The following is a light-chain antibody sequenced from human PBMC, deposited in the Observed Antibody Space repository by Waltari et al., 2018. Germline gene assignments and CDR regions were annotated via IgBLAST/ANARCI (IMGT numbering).Light chain of an antibody. CDR1: QSISRT. CDR3: QHYVRLPAT. CDR2: GAS. J-gene: IGKJ1*01. V-gene: IGKV3-20*01. Sequence: SPGTLSLSPGERATLSCRASQSISRTLAWYQQKPGQAPRLLIYGASIRASGIPDKFSGTGSGTDFSLTINRLEPEDFAVYFCQHYVRLPATFGQGTKVEI.